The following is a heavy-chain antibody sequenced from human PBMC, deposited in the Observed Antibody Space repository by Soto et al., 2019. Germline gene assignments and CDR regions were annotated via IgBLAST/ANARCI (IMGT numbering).Heavy chain of an antibody. D-gene: IGHD3-10*01. CDR3: ATSYGSGSTHFDS. CDR2: VNPIVGMS. J-gene: IGHJ4*02. CDR1: GGTFNSYT. Sequence: QVQLVQSGPEVKKPGSSVKVSCTASGGTFNSYTLNWVRQAPGQRPEWVGRVNPIVGMSTSASKFQGRVTLTADKSTNRAYMDLTDLKSEDTAVYYCATSYGSGSTHFDSWGQGTLVTVAS. V-gene: IGHV1-69*02.